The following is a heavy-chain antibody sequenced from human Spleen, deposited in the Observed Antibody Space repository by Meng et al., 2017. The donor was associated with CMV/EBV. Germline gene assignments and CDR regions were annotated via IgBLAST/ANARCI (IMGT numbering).Heavy chain of an antibody. D-gene: IGHD4-17*01. CDR3: ATLRDYGNSYGMYV. J-gene: IGHJ6*02. V-gene: IGHV5-51*01. CDR1: GYSFTSNW. CDR2: VYPGDSDT. Sequence: GESLKISCEGFGYSFTSNWIAWVRQMPGKGLEWMGVVYPGDSDTRYSPSFQGQVTISADTSISTAYLQWTSLKASDTAKYYCATLRDYGNSYGMYVWGQGTTVTVSS.